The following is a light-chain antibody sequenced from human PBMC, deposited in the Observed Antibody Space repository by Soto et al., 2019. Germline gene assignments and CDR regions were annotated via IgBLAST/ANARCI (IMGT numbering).Light chain of an antibody. V-gene: IGKV1-5*03. Sequence: DIQMTQSPSTLSASVGDRVTITCRASQSISSWLAWYQQKPGKAPKLLIHQASSLESGVPSGFSGSGSGTEFTLTISSLQPDDFATYYCQQYNIYPLTFGGGTKVEIK. CDR2: QAS. CDR3: QQYNIYPLT. CDR1: QSISSW. J-gene: IGKJ4*01.